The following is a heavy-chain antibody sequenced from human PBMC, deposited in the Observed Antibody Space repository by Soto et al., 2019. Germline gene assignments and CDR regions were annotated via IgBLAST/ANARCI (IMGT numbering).Heavy chain of an antibody. CDR2: IKQDGSEK. Sequence: GESLKISCAASGFTFSSYWMSWVRQAPGKGLEWVANIKQDGSEKYYVDSVKGRFTISRDNAKNSLYLQMNSLRAEDTAVYYCARDGSGDVNYWGQGTLVTVSS. V-gene: IGHV3-7*03. CDR3: ARDGSGDVNY. CDR1: GFTFSSYW. J-gene: IGHJ4*02. D-gene: IGHD7-27*01.